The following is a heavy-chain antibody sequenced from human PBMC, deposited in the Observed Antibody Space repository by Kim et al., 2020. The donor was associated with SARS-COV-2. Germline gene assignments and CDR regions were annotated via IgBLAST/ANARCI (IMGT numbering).Heavy chain of an antibody. CDR1: GGSISSGGYY. CDR3: ARGIGGWVVAAKNWFDP. CDR2: IYYSGST. D-gene: IGHD2-15*01. V-gene: IGHV4-31*03. J-gene: IGHJ5*02. Sequence: SETLSLTCTVSGGSISSGGYYWSWIRQHPGKGLEWIGYIYYSGSTYYNPSLKSRVTISVDTSKNQFSLKLSSVTAADTAVYYCARGIGGWVVAAKNWFDPWGQGTLVTVSS.